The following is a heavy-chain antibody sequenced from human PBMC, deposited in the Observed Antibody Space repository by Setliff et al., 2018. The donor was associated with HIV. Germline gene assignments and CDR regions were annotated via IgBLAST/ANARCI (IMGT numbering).Heavy chain of an antibody. J-gene: IGHJ4*02. V-gene: IGHV4-59*08. CDR2: IYYSGST. Sequence: SETLSLTCTVSGGSISSYYWNWIRQPPGKGLEWIGYIYYSGSTYYKPSLKSRVTISVDMSKNQFSLRLSSLTAADTAVYYCARRWGDSFDFWGQGTLVTVSS. D-gene: IGHD2-21*02. CDR3: ARRWGDSFDF. CDR1: GGSISSYY.